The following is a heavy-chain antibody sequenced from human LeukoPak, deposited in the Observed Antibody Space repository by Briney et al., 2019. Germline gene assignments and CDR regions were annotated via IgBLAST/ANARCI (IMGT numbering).Heavy chain of an antibody. D-gene: IGHD3-10*01. CDR1: GGSISYFY. V-gene: IGHV4-4*07. J-gene: IGHJ4*02. CDR2: IYTSGST. Sequence: SETLSLTCTVSGGSISYFYWSWIRQPAGPGLEWIGRIYTSGSTNYNPSLTSRVTMSVDTSKKQFSLKLSSVTAADTAVYYCARGRGPMVRGVIIPFDYWGQGTLVTVSS. CDR3: ARGRGPMVRGVIIPFDY.